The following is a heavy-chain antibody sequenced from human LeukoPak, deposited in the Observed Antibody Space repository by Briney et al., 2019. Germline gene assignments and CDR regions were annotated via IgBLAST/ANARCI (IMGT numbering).Heavy chain of an antibody. J-gene: IGHJ4*02. CDR3: AKSGSGTYYYDSSGYLFVHY. CDR1: GFTFSSYA. Sequence: GGSLRLSCAASGFTFSSYAMSWVRQAPGKGLEWVSAISGSGGSTYYADSVKGRFTISRDNSKNTLYLQMNSLRAEDTAVYYCAKSGSGTYYYDSSGYLFVHYWGQGTLVTVSS. V-gene: IGHV3-23*01. CDR2: ISGSGGST. D-gene: IGHD3-22*01.